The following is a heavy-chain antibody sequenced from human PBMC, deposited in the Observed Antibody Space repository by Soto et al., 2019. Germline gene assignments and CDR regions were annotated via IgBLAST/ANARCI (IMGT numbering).Heavy chain of an antibody. V-gene: IGHV4-39*01. J-gene: IGHJ6*02. CDR2: VYYRVST. D-gene: IGHD3-9*01. CDR1: GGSIITTTYF. CDR3: ARHLYYDISPGYLRPYHYYGMDV. Sequence: SETLSLTCIVSGGSIITTTYFWGWIRQPPGTGLEWIESVYYRVSTYYSPSLKSRVTMSVDTSKNQFSLKLTSVTAADTAVYYCARHLYYDISPGYLRPYHYYGMDVWGQGTTVTVSS.